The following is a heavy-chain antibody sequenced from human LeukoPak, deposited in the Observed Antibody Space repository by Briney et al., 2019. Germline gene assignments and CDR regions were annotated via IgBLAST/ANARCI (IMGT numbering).Heavy chain of an antibody. V-gene: IGHV1-46*03. CDR2: INPSSGST. D-gene: IGHD3-16*02. Sequence: ASVKVSCKASGYTFTSYYMHWVRQAPGQGLEWMGIINPSSGSTSYAQKFQGRVTMTRDTSTSTVYMELSSLRSEDTAVYYCARVKGMIPLGGFIEEFDYWGQGTLVTVSS. CDR1: GYTFTSYY. J-gene: IGHJ4*02. CDR3: ARVKGMIPLGGFIEEFDY.